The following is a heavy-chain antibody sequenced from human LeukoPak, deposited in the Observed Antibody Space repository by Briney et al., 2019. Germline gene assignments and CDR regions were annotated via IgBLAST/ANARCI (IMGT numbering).Heavy chain of an antibody. V-gene: IGHV3-33*06. CDR2: IWHDGSND. CDR1: GFIFSSYG. D-gene: IGHD3-22*01. J-gene: IGHJ4*02. Sequence: GGSLRLSCAASGFIFSSYGMHWVRQAPGKGLEWVARIWHDGSNDDYADSVKGRFTISRDNSKKTLYLKMNSLRAEDTAIYYCAKVTGDYYDTSGAFDYWGQGTLVTVSS. CDR3: AKVTGDYYDTSGAFDY.